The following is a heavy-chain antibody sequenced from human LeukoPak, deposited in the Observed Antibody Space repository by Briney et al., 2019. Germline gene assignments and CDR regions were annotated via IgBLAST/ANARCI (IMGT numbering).Heavy chain of an antibody. V-gene: IGHV1-18*01. Sequence: ASVKVSCKASGYTFTSYGISWVRQAPEQGLEWMGWISAYNGNTNYAQKLQGRVTMTTDTSTSTAYMELRSLRSDDTAVYYCALDDRGSYSFDYWGQGTLVTVSS. CDR3: ALDDRGSYSFDY. J-gene: IGHJ4*02. CDR2: ISAYNGNT. CDR1: GYTFTSYG. D-gene: IGHD1-26*01.